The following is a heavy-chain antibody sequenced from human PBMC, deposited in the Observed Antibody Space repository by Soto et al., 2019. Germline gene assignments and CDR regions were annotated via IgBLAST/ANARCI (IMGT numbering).Heavy chain of an antibody. CDR3: ARGTDQRGSGWEGNWFDP. D-gene: IGHD3-3*01. J-gene: IGHJ5*02. V-gene: IGHV4-59*01. Sequence: SETLSLTCTVSGGSISSYYWSWIRQPPGKGLEWIGYIYYSGGTNYNPSLKSRVTISVDTSKNQFSLKLSSVTAADTAVYYCARGTDQRGSGWEGNWFDPWGQGTLVTVSS. CDR2: IYYSGGT. CDR1: GGSISSYY.